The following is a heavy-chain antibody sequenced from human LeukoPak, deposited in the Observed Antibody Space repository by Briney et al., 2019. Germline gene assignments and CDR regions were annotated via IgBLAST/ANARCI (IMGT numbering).Heavy chain of an antibody. D-gene: IGHD4-17*01. V-gene: IGHV3-9*01. CDR1: GFTFDDYA. J-gene: IGHJ6*02. CDR3: AQNKGEPHDYGDWSTRDSGMDG. CDR2: ISWNSGSI. Sequence: GGSLRLSCAASGFTFDDYAMHWVRQAPGKGLEWVSGISWNSGSIGYADSVKGRFTISRDNAKNSLYLQMNSLRAEDTALYYCAQNKGEPHDYGDWSTRDSGMDGSGQGPTVTASS.